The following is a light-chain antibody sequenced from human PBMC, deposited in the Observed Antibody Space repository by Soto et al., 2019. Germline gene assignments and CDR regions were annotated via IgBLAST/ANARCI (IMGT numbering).Light chain of an antibody. Sequence: EIVMTQSPATLSVSPVERATLSCSASQSVSSNLAWYQQKPGQAPRLLIYGASTRDTGIPARFSGSGSGTEFTLTISSLQSEDFAVYYCQQYNNWTWTFGQGTKVESK. J-gene: IGKJ1*01. CDR2: GAS. CDR1: QSVSSN. CDR3: QQYNNWTWT. V-gene: IGKV3-15*01.